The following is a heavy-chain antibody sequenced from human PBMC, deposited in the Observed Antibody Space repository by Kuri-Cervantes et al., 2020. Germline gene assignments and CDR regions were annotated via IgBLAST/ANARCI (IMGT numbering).Heavy chain of an antibody. J-gene: IGHJ6*02. Sequence: LSLSCAASGFTFDDYAMHWVRQAPGKGLEWVSGISWNSGSIGYADSVKGRFTISRDNAKNSLYLQMNSLRAEDTALYYCAKVLGPDYGMDVWGQGTTVTVSS. CDR2: ISWNSGSI. CDR3: AKVLGPDYGMDV. V-gene: IGHV3-9*01. CDR1: GFTFDDYA.